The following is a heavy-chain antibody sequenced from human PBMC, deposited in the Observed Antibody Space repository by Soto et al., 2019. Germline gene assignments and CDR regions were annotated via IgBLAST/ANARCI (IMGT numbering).Heavy chain of an antibody. CDR2: ISAYNGNT. J-gene: IGHJ3*02. CDR1: GYTFTSYG. CDR3: AREDYDSSGYYKPDAFDI. V-gene: IGHV1-18*01. D-gene: IGHD3-22*01. Sequence: ASVKVSCKASGYTFTSYGISWVRQAPGQGLEWMGWISAYNGNTNYAQKLQGRVTMTTDTSTSTAYMELRSLRSDDTAVYYCAREDYDSSGYYKPDAFDISGQGTIVTVSS.